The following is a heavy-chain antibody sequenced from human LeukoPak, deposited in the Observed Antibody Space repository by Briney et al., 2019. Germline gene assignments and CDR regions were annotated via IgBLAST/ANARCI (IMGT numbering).Heavy chain of an antibody. CDR1: GGSISSYY. D-gene: IGHD3-10*01. Sequence: SETLSLTCTVSGGSISSYYWSWLRQPPGKGLEWIGYIYYSGSTNYNPSLKSRVTISVDTSKNQFSLKLSSVTAADTAVYYCARRVRGSGSYSPLDYWGQGTLVTVSS. CDR3: ARRVRGSGSYSPLDY. V-gene: IGHV4-59*08. CDR2: IYYSGST. J-gene: IGHJ4*02.